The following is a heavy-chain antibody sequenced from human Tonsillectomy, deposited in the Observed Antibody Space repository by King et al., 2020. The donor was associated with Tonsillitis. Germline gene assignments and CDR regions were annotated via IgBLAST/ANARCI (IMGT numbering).Heavy chain of an antibody. D-gene: IGHD1-14*01. V-gene: IGHV1-18*04. CDR2: ISAYNYNT. J-gene: IGHJ3*02. CDR3: ARDGAVPEPAGVFDI. CDR1: GYTFTSYG. Sequence: VQLVESGAEVKKPGASVKVSCKASGYTFTSYGISWVRQAPGQGLEWMGWISAYNYNTKYAQKVQGRVTMTTDTSTSTAYMELRSLRSDDTALYYCARDGAVPEPAGVFDIWGQGTLVTVSS.